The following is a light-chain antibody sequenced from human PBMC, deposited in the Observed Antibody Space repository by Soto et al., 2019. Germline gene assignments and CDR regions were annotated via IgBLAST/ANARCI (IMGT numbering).Light chain of an antibody. CDR3: AAWDDTLSGTVYV. CDR2: SNN. V-gene: IGLV1-47*02. CDR1: ISNMGNNY. Sequence: QWLLTQPASSSVTPGQRVTISCSGSISNMGNNYVYWYQQLPGTAPKLLMYSNNQRPSGVPDRFSGSKSGTSASLAISGLRAEDEGDYYFAAWDDTLSGTVYVFGTGTKVNV. J-gene: IGLJ1*01.